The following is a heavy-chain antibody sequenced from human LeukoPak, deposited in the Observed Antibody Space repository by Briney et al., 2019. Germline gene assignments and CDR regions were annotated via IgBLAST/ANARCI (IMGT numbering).Heavy chain of an antibody. Sequence: SETLSLTCTVSGGSISSSSYYWGWIRQPPGKGLEWIGSIYYSGSTYYNPSLKSRVTISVDTSKNQFSLKLSSVTAADTAVYYCARDRYYYDSSGYYYFDYWGQGTLVTVSS. CDR2: IYYSGST. D-gene: IGHD3-22*01. CDR3: ARDRYYYDSSGYYYFDY. J-gene: IGHJ4*02. CDR1: GGSISSSSYY. V-gene: IGHV4-39*07.